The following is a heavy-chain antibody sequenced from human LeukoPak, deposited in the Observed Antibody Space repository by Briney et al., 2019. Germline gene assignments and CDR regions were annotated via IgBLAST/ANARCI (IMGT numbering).Heavy chain of an antibody. CDR2: INHSGST. CDR3: ARGLTNDILTGYNRSWFDP. D-gene: IGHD3-9*01. V-gene: IGHV4-34*01. Sequence: SETLSLTRAVYGGSFSGYYWSWIRQPPGKGLEWIGEINHSGSTNYNPSLKSRVTISVDTSKNQFSLKLSSVTAADTAVYYCARGLTNDILTGYNRSWFDPWGQGTLVTVSS. CDR1: GGSFSGYY. J-gene: IGHJ5*02.